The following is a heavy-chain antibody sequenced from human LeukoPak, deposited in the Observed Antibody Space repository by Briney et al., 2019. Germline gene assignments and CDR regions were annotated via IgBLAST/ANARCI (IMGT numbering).Heavy chain of an antibody. CDR3: ARKTRRSDRYCSGGSCYSPAGHFQH. Sequence: SETLSLTCAVYGGSFSGYYWSWIRQPPGKGLEWIGEINHSGSTNYSPSLKSRVTISVDTSKNQFSLKLSSVTAADTAVYYCARKTRRSDRYCSGGSCYSPAGHFQHWGQGTLVTVSS. D-gene: IGHD2-15*01. V-gene: IGHV4-34*01. CDR1: GGSFSGYY. CDR2: INHSGST. J-gene: IGHJ1*01.